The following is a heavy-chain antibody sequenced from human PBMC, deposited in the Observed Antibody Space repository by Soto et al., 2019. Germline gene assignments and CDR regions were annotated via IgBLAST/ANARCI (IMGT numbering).Heavy chain of an antibody. D-gene: IGHD6-19*01. J-gene: IGHJ3*02. CDR2: ISSSSIYI. CDR1: GFTFSSYS. Sequence: EVQLVESGGGLVKPGGSLRLSCAASGFTFSSYSMNWVRQAPGKGLEWVSSISSSSIYIYYADSVKGRFTISRDNAKNSLYLQMNSLRAEDTAVYYCARNTCSGWDAFDIWGQGTMVTVSS. V-gene: IGHV3-21*01. CDR3: ARNTCSGWDAFDI.